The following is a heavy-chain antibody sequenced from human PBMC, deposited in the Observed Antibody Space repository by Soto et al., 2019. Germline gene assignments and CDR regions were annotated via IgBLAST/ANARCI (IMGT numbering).Heavy chain of an antibody. D-gene: IGHD6-13*01. J-gene: IGHJ4*02. CDR3: AKDHSSSWYSIDY. V-gene: IGHV3-23*01. CDR1: GFTFSSYA. CDR2: ISGSGGST. Sequence: GGALRRSCAASGFTFSSYAMSWVRQAPGKGLEWVSAISGSGGSTDYADSAKGRFTISRDNSKNTLYLQMNRLRAEDTDVYYCAKDHSSSWYSIDYWGQGPLVTVSS.